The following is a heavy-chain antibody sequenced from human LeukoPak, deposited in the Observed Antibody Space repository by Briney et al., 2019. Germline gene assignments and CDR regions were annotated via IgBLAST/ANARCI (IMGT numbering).Heavy chain of an antibody. CDR2: IYYSGST. Sequence: PSETLSLTCTVSGGSISSSSYYWGWIRQPPGKGLEWIGSIYYSGSTYYNPSLKSRVTISVDTSKNQFSLKLSSVTAADTAVYYCARSAHYYGSSGYSLSDYWGQGTLVTVSS. V-gene: IGHV4-39*01. J-gene: IGHJ4*02. CDR1: GGSISSSSYY. CDR3: ARSAHYYGSSGYSLSDY. D-gene: IGHD3-22*01.